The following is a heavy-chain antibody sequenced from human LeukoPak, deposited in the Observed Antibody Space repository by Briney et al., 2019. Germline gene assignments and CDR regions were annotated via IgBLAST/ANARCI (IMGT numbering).Heavy chain of an antibody. CDR1: GFTFTTYW. Sequence: GGSLRLSCEASGFTFTTYWMGWVRQFPGQGLEWLANISPDGSDPYYVDSVKGRFTISRDDAKKSMFLQMTSLRVEETAVYRCVRWGEEAGMDCWGQGTLVTVSS. J-gene: IGHJ4*02. D-gene: IGHD6-19*01. CDR3: VRWGEEAGMDC. CDR2: ISPDGSDP. V-gene: IGHV3-7*01.